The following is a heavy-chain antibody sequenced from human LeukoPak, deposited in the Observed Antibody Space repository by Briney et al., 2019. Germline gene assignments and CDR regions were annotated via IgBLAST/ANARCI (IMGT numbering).Heavy chain of an antibody. J-gene: IGHJ4*02. CDR3: ARAYSSSLYYFDY. CDR1: GFTFSSYG. Sequence: GGSLRLSCAASGFTFSSYGMNWVRQAPGKGLEWVSSISSSSSYIYYADSVKGRFTISRDNAKNSLYLQMNSLRAEDTAVYYCARAYSSSLYYFDYWGQGTLVTVSS. D-gene: IGHD6-6*01. V-gene: IGHV3-21*01. CDR2: ISSSSSYI.